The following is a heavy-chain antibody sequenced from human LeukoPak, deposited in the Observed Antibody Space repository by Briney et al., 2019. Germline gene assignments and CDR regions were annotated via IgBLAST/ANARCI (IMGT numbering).Heavy chain of an antibody. J-gene: IGHJ5*02. V-gene: IGHV3-48*01. CDR2: ISFSVNTK. CDR1: GFTFSDYS. CDR3: AKEVYSKGNWFDP. D-gene: IGHD4-11*01. Sequence: GGSLRLSCAASGFTFSDYSMNWVRQAPGKGLEWVSYISFSVNTKYYGDSVKGRFTISRDNSKNTLYLQMNSLRAEDTAVYYCAKEVYSKGNWFDPWGQGTLVTVSS.